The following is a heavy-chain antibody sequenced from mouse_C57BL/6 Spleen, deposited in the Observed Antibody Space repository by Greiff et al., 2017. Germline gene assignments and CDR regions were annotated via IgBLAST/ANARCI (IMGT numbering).Heavy chain of an antibody. Sequence: EVQRVESGGGLVKPGGSLKLSCAASGFTFSSYAMSWVRQTPEKRLEWVATISDGGSYTYYPDNVKGRFTISRDNAKNNLYLQMSHLKSEDTAMYYCARALITTVVAPFGYWGQGTTLTVSS. V-gene: IGHV5-4*01. D-gene: IGHD1-1*01. CDR1: GFTFSSYA. CDR2: ISDGGSYT. J-gene: IGHJ2*01. CDR3: ARALITTVVAPFGY.